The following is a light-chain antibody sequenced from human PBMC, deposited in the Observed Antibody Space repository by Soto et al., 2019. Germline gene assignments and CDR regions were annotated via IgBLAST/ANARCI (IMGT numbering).Light chain of an antibody. CDR3: QQSYTMPLT. Sequence: DIQMTQSPSSLSVSVGDRVTITCRASQTITSYLNWYQQKPGKAPKLLIYATSSLQSGVPSRFSGRGSGTNFTLTTNSLQPEDFATYYCQQSYTMPLTFGGGSKVEIK. J-gene: IGKJ4*01. V-gene: IGKV1-39*01. CDR1: QTITSY. CDR2: ATS.